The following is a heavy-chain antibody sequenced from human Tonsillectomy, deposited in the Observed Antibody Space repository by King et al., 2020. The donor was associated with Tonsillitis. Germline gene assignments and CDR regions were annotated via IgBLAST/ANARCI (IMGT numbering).Heavy chain of an antibody. D-gene: IGHD5-24*01. V-gene: IGHV3-33*05. CDR3: ARVREGYIFDY. Sequence: VQLVESGGGVVQPGRSLRLSCAASGFTFSSYDMYWVRQAPGKGLEWVAVISFDGSYKYYADSVTGRFTISRDNSKNTLYLQMTSLRAEDTAVYYCARVREGYIFDYWGQGTLVTVAS. CDR2: ISFDGSYK. J-gene: IGHJ4*02. CDR1: GFTFSSYD.